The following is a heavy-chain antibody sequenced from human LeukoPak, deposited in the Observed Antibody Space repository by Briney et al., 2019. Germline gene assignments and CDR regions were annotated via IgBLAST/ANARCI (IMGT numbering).Heavy chain of an antibody. CDR3: ARDPYYDSSGYVYYYYYGMDV. J-gene: IGHJ6*02. CDR1: GFTFSSYG. CDR2: IWYDGSEK. Sequence: PGGSLRLSCAASGFTFSSYGMHWVRQAPGKGLEWVAVIWYDGSEKYYVDSVKGRFTISRDNAKNSLYLQMNSLRAEDTAVYYCARDPYYDSSGYVYYYYYGMDVWGQGTTVTVSS. D-gene: IGHD3-22*01. V-gene: IGHV3-33*01.